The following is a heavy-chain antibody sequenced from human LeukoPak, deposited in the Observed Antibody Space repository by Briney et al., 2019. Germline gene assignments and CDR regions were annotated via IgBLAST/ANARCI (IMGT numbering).Heavy chain of an antibody. CDR2: IYSSGAT. D-gene: IGHD3-22*01. V-gene: IGHV3-53*01. J-gene: IGHJ4*02. CDR1: GLALSSNS. CDR3: ARDRDTSGYIVDY. Sequence: PGGSLRLSCAASGLALSSNSMRWVRQAPGKGLEWVSVIYSSGATFYADSVRGRFTISRDNSKNTVDLQMNSLRAEDTAVYYCARDRDTSGYIVDYWGRGTLVTVSS.